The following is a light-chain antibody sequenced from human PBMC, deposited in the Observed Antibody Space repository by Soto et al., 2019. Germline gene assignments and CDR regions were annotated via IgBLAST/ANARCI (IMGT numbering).Light chain of an antibody. J-gene: IGKJ2*01. CDR3: HQRSIWPPDT. Sequence: EIVLTQSPATLSLSPGERATLSCRASPSVSSYLAWYQQKPGQAPRLLIYDASNRATGIPARFSCSGSGTAFTLTISSLEPEDFAVYSCHQRSIWPPDTFGQGTKLEIK. CDR2: DAS. V-gene: IGKV3-11*01. CDR1: PSVSSY.